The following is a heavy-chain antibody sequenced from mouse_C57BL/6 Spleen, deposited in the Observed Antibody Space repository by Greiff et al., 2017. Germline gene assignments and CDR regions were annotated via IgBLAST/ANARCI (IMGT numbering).Heavy chain of an antibody. Sequence: VQLQQPGAELVRPGSSVKLSCKASGYTFTSYWMHWVKQRPIQGLEWIGNIDPSDSETHYNQKFKDKATLTVDKSSSTAYMQLSSLTSEDSAVYYCAREGNDPDWFAYWGQGTLVTVSA. J-gene: IGHJ3*01. CDR2: IDPSDSET. CDR3: AREGNDPDWFAY. V-gene: IGHV1-52*01. CDR1: GYTFTSYW.